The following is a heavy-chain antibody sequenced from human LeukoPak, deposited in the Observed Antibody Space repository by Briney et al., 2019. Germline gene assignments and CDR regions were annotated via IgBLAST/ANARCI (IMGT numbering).Heavy chain of an antibody. CDR1: GFTVSNNY. CDR3: AGGTRKDYYDSTGYYSYFDY. D-gene: IGHD3-22*01. Sequence: PGGSLRLSCAASGFTVSNNYMRWVRQAPGKGLEWVSLIYSGGSTYYADSVKGRFTISRDNSKHTLYLQMNSLRPEDTAVYYCAGGTRKDYYDSTGYYSYFDYWGQGTLVTVSS. J-gene: IGHJ4*02. CDR2: IYSGGST. V-gene: IGHV3-66*02.